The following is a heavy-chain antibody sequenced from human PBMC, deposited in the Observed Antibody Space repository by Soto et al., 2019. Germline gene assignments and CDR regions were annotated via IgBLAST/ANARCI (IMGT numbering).Heavy chain of an antibody. J-gene: IGHJ4*02. D-gene: IGHD2-15*01. CDR2: INPNSGGT. Sequence: QVQLGQSRAEVKKPAASVKVSCKASGYTFTGYYIHWVRQAPGQGLEWMGWINPNSGGTKYPQKFQGRVTMTRDTSISTVYMSLTGLKSDDTAVYFCARDLAKGGGSAGFDYWGQGTLVAVSS. CDR3: ARDLAKGGGSAGFDY. CDR1: GYTFTGYY. V-gene: IGHV1-2*02.